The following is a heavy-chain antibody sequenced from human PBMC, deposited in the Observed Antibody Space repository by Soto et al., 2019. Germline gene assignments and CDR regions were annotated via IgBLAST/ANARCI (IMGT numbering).Heavy chain of an antibody. Sequence: ASLKVYCKTSGYTCTSYGSSWVRQTPGQGLEWMGWISAYNGKTNYAQKLQGRVTMTTDTSTSTAYMELRSLRSDDTAVYYCARWDCGGDGYSFRDDYFDYWGQGTLVTVSS. D-gene: IGHD2-21*02. J-gene: IGHJ4*02. CDR3: ARWDCGGDGYSFRDDYFDY. CDR1: GYTCTSYG. V-gene: IGHV1-18*01. CDR2: ISAYNGKT.